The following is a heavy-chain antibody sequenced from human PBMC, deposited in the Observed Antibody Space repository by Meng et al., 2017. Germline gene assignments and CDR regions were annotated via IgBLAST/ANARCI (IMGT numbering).Heavy chain of an antibody. CDR1: GGSISSYY. CDR3: ARGGGIVVVPAIYYYYYGMDV. CDR2: IDSSGST. J-gene: IGHJ6*02. D-gene: IGHD2-2*01. Sequence: SDTLSLTCTVSGGSISSYYWSWIRQPPGKGLEWIGYIDSSGSTNYNPSRKSRVTISVDTSKNQCSLKLSSVTAADTAVYYCARGGGIVVVPAIYYYYYGMDVWGQGTTVTVSS. V-gene: IGHV4-59*01.